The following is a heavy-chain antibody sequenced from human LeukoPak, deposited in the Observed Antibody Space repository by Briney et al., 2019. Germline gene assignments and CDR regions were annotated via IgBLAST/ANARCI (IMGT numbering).Heavy chain of an antibody. Sequence: GASVKVSRKASGYTFTSYYMHWVRQAPGQGLEWMGIINPSGGSTSYAQKFQGRVTMTRDMSTSTVYMELSSLRSEDTAVYYCARDRGVGESYYYYMDVWGKGTTVTISS. CDR1: GYTFTSYY. V-gene: IGHV1-46*01. CDR3: ARDRGVGESYYYYMDV. CDR2: INPSGGST. D-gene: IGHD3-10*01. J-gene: IGHJ6*03.